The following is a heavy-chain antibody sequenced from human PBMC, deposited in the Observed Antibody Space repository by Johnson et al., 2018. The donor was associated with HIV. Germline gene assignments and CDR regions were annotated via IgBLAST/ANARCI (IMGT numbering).Heavy chain of an antibody. D-gene: IGHD3-10*02. CDR3: AKDIALRYYYVLRGAFDI. CDR1: GFIVRSNY. V-gene: IGHV3-9*01. J-gene: IGHJ3*02. Sequence: VLLVESGGGVVQPGRSLRLSCAASGFIVRSNYMNWVRQAPGKGLEWVSGISWNSGSIGYADSVKGRFTISRDNAKNSLYLQMNSLRAEDTALYYCAKDIALRYYYVLRGAFDIWGQGTMVTVSS. CDR2: ISWNSGSI.